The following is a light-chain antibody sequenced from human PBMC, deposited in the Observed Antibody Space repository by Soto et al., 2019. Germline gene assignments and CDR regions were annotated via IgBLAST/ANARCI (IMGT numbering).Light chain of an antibody. V-gene: IGLV2-14*01. CDR3: SSYTSSNTLE. J-gene: IGLJ2*01. CDR1: SSDVGGYNY. Sequence: QSALTQPASVSGSPGQSITISCTGTSSDVGGYNYVSWYQQHPGKAPKLMIYEVSNRPSGVSNRFSGSKSGNTASLTISGLQAEDEVDYYCSSYTSSNTLEFGGGTKVTVL. CDR2: EVS.